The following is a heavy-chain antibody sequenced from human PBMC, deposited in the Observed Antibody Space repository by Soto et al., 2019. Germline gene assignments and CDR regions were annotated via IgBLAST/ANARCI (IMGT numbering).Heavy chain of an antibody. J-gene: IGHJ4*02. CDR2: MFPWTSDT. CDR3: VTTRDGTTFFPH. Sequence: PGESLKISCQGSGYTFNSFWIGWVRQMPGEGLEWMGLMFPWTSDTRNSPSFQGHVSISVDRSTGTGYLQWNSLKASDTAMYYCVTTRDGTTFFPHWGQGTPVTVSS. CDR1: GYTFNSFW. D-gene: IGHD1-7*01. V-gene: IGHV5-51*01.